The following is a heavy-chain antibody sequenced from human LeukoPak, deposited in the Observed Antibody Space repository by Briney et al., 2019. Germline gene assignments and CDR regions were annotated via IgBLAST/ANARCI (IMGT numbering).Heavy chain of an antibody. V-gene: IGHV3-7*01. CDR3: ARSDSSGYHSTFDY. CDR1: GFTFSSYW. D-gene: IGHD3-22*01. J-gene: IGHJ4*02. Sequence: PGGSLRLSCAASGFTFSSYWMSWVRQAPGKGLEWVANIKQDGSEKYYVDSVKGRFTISRDNAKNSLYLQMNSLRAEDTAVYYCARSDSSGYHSTFDYWGQGTLVTVSS. CDR2: IKQDGSEK.